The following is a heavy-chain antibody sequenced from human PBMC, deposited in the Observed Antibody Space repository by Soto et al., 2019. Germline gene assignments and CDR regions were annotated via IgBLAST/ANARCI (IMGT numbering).Heavy chain of an antibody. CDR2: IFYSGTT. CDR1: GDSISSADYY. Sequence: SETLSLTCTVSGDSISSADYYWSWIRQTPGKGLEWIGHIFYSGTTYYNPSLKSRLTISVDTSKNHFSLRLTSVTAAGTAVYYCARDLWVEPELYYYGMDVWGQGTTVTVSS. CDR3: ARDLWVEPELYYYGMDV. J-gene: IGHJ6*02. V-gene: IGHV4-30-4*01. D-gene: IGHD1-1*01.